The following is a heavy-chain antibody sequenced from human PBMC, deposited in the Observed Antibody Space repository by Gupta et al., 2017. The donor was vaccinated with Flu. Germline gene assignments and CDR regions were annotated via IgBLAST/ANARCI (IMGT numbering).Heavy chain of an antibody. V-gene: IGHV3-30*18. Sequence: QAQLVQSGGGVVQPGTSLRLSCAASGFTFSDYGMHWVRQAPGKGLEWMAVISDDGSNQWYADSVRGRFTISRDNSKNTLFLQMNSLRADDTAVDYCAKGGRHNWNYDGDYWGQGTLVTVSS. CDR2: ISDDGSNQ. D-gene: IGHD1-7*01. CDR3: AKGGRHNWNYDGDY. CDR1: GFTFSDYG. J-gene: IGHJ4*02.